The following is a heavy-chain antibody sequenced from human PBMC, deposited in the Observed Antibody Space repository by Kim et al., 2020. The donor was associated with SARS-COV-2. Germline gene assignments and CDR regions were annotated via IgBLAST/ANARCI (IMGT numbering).Heavy chain of an antibody. CDR3: ARDPTSYYYFDY. V-gene: IGHV4-4*07. D-gene: IGHD3-10*01. J-gene: IGHJ4*02. Sequence: TYNPSLKSRVTMSVDTSKNQFSLKLSSVTAADTAVYYCARDPTSYYYFDYWGQGTLVTVSS.